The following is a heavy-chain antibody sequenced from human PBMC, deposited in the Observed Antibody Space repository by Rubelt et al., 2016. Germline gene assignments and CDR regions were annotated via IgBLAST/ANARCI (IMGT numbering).Heavy chain of an antibody. D-gene: IGHD6-19*01. CDR3: AKVGGIAVTGTSNWHDP. Sequence: GPGLVKPSETLSLTCTVSGVSLSSGAYYWTWIRHLPGKGLEWIGYIYYSGRSSHNPSLEGRISTSVDTSKNQFSLKLSSVTAADTAIYYCAKVGGIAVTGTSNWHDPWGQGTLVTVSS. CDR1: GVSLSSGAYY. V-gene: IGHV4-31*03. J-gene: IGHJ5*02. CDR2: IYYSGRS.